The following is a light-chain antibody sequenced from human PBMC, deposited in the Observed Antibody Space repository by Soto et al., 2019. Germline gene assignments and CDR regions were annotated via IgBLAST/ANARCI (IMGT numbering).Light chain of an antibody. CDR2: EDN. J-gene: IGLJ2*01. V-gene: IGLV6-57*04. Sequence: NFMLTQPHSVSESPGKTVTISCTRSSGSIASYYVQWYQQRPGSAPTTVIYEDNQRPSGVPDRFSGSIDGSSNSASLTISGLKTEDEADYYCQSYDSSNRGVFGGGTKLTVL. CDR3: QSYDSSNRGV. CDR1: SGSIASYY.